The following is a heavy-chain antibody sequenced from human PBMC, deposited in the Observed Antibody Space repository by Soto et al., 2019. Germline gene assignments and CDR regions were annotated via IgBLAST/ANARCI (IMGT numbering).Heavy chain of an antibody. Sequence: ATVKVSCKTSGYTFSSYSINWVRQAPGQGLEWMAWISTNSGNTHYAERLQGRVTVTLDKTARTAFMEMWGLTSDDTAVYFCARDNGYYDFWGQGTLVTVSS. J-gene: IGHJ4*02. CDR3: ARDNGYYDF. CDR1: GYTFSSYS. CDR2: ISTNSGNT. V-gene: IGHV1-18*01. D-gene: IGHD2-8*01.